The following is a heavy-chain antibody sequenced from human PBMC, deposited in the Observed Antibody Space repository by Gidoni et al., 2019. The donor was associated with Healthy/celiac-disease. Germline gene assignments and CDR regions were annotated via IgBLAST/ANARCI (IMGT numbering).Heavy chain of an antibody. CDR3: AKTSLRFLEWLLGDGMDV. D-gene: IGHD3-3*01. J-gene: IGHJ6*02. Sequence: QVQLVESGGGVVQPGRSLRLSCAASGFTFSSYVMHWVRQAPGKGLEWLAVISYDGSNKYYADSVKGRFTISRDNSKNTLYLQMNSLRAEDTAVYYCAKTSLRFLEWLLGDGMDVWGQGTTVTVSS. CDR1: GFTFSSYV. CDR2: ISYDGSNK. V-gene: IGHV3-30*18.